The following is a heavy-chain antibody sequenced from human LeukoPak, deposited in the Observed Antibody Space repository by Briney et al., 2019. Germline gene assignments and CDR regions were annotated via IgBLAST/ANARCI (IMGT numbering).Heavy chain of an antibody. D-gene: IGHD3-10*01. CDR2: IYYSGST. V-gene: IGHV4-59*12. CDR1: GGSISSYY. Sequence: TSETLSLTCTVSGGSISSYYWSWIRQPPGKGLEWIGYIYYSGSTNYNPSLKSRVTISLDTSRNQFSLKLNSVTAADTAVYYCAKSNGYGLVDIWGQGTMVTVSS. J-gene: IGHJ3*02. CDR3: AKSNGYGLVDI.